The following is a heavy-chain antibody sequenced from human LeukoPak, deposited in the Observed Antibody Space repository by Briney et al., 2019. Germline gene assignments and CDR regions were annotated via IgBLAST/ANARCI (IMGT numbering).Heavy chain of an antibody. CDR3: ARVEYSGWNLEY. D-gene: IGHD5-12*01. CDR1: GFTFRSYG. Sequence: PGGSLRLSCAASGFTFRSYGMSWFRQAPGKGLEWVANINQGGSVQYYMDSVKGRFTISRDDAKNSLYVQMNSLRDVDTAVYYCARVEYSGWNLEYWGQGTLVTVSS. CDR2: INQGGSVQ. J-gene: IGHJ4*02. V-gene: IGHV3-7*01.